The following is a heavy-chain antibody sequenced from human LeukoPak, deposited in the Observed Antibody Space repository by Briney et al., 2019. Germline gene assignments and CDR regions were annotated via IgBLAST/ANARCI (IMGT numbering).Heavy chain of an antibody. CDR3: ASVYYDSSTQQGPYDY. Sequence: PGGSLRLSCAASGFAFSSYAMHWVRQAPGKGLEWVANIKQDGSEKYYVDSVKGRFTISRDNSKNTVYLQMNSLRAEDTAVYYCASVYYDSSTQQGPYDYWGQGTLVTVSS. CDR1: GFAFSSYA. D-gene: IGHD3-22*01. J-gene: IGHJ4*02. V-gene: IGHV3-7*01. CDR2: IKQDGSEK.